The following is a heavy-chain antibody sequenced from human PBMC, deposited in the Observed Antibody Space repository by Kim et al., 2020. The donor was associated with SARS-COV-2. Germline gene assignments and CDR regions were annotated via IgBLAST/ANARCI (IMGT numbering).Heavy chain of an antibody. V-gene: IGHV4-39*01. CDR1: GGSISSSSYY. CDR3: ARPPRVGNSPGAFDI. CDR2: IYYSGST. D-gene: IGHD1-26*01. Sequence: SETLSLTCTVSGGSISSSSYYWGWIRQPPGEGLEWIGSIYYSGSTYYNPSLKSRVTISVDTSKNQFSMKLSSVTAADTAVYYCARPPRVGNSPGAFDIWGQGTMVTVSS. J-gene: IGHJ3*02.